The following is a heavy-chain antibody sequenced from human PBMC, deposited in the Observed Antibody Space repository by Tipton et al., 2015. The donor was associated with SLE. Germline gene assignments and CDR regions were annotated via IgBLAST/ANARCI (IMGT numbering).Heavy chain of an antibody. CDR2: ISWNSGSI. J-gene: IGHJ4*02. D-gene: IGHD6-19*01. CDR1: GFTFDDYA. V-gene: IGHV3-9*01. CDR3: AKALPEGWLPD. Sequence: SLRLSCAASGFTFDDYAMHWVRQAPGKGLEWVSGISWNSGSIGYSDSVKGRFTISRDNAKNTLYLQMNSLRAEDTAVYYCAKALPEGWLPDWGQGTLVTVSS.